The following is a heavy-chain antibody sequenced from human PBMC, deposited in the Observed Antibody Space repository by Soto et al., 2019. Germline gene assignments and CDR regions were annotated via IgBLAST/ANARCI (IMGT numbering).Heavy chain of an antibody. CDR2: IYHSGST. CDR3: ARVPDP. CDR1: GGSISSDGYS. J-gene: IGHJ5*02. Sequence: SETLSLTCAVPGGSISSDGYSWSWIRQPPGKGLEWIGYIYHSGSTYYNPSLKSRVTISVDRSKNQFSLKLSSVTAADTAASYCARVPDPWGQGTLVTVSS. V-gene: IGHV4-30-2*01.